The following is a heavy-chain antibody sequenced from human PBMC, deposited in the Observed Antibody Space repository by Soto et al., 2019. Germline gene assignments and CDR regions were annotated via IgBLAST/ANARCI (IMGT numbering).Heavy chain of an antibody. CDR2: VYYGGAIFYSGNI. CDR1: GDSISSSNSH. V-gene: IGHV4-39*01. J-gene: IGHJ3*02. Sequence: PSETLSLTCTVSGDSISSSNSHWGWTRQPPGKGLEYIGSVYYGGAIFYSGNIYYNPSLKSRVTIPVDTSKNQFSLRLSSVTAADTGVYYCVRYDRINMKPYSPEGFHIWGQGTMVTV. CDR3: VRYDRINMKPYSPEGFHI. D-gene: IGHD3-3*02.